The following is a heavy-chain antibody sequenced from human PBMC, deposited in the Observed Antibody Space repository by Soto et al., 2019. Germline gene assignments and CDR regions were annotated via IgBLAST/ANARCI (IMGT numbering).Heavy chain of an antibody. CDR3: ARVLGGMVRGVIIRVFDS. CDR1: GYSFTSYS. CDR2: IYPGDSDT. D-gene: IGHD3-10*01. V-gene: IGHV5-51*01. J-gene: IGHJ4*02. Sequence: PGESLKISCNGSGYSFTSYSIGWVRQMPGEGLEWMGIIYPGDSDTRYGPSFQGQVTISADKSISTAYLQWSSLKASDTAVYYCARVLGGMVRGVIIRVFDSWGQGTLVTAPQ.